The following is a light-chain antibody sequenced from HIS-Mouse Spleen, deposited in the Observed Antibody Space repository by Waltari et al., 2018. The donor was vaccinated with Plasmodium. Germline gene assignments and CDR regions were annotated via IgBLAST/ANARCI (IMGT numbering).Light chain of an antibody. CDR2: GNS. CDR3: QSYDSSLSGVV. Sequence: QSVLTQPPSVSGAPGQRVTISCPGSRSNIGAGDAVHWYQQLPGTAPKLLIYGNSNRPSGVPDRFSGSKSGTSASLAITGLQAEDEADYYCQSYDSSLSGVVFGGGTKLTVL. J-gene: IGLJ2*01. CDR1: RSNIGAGDA. V-gene: IGLV1-40*01.